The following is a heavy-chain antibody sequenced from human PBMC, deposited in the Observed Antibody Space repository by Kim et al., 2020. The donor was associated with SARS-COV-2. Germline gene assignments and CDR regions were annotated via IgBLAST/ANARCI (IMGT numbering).Heavy chain of an antibody. J-gene: IGHJ4*02. CDR3: ARQYFDILTGSYYFDY. V-gene: IGHV1-46*01. Sequence: QEFRGRDTMTRDTSTTTVYMELNSLKSEDTAIFYCARQYFDILTGSYYFDYWGQGTLVTVSS. D-gene: IGHD3-9*01.